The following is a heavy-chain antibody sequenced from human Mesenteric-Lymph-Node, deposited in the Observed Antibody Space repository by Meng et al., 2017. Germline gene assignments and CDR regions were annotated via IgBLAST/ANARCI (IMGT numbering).Heavy chain of an antibody. CDR1: GGSISSGSYY. D-gene: IGHD1-14*01. J-gene: IGHJ4*02. Sequence: SETLSLTCTVSGGSISSGSYYWSWIRQPAGKGLEWIGRIYTSGSTNYNPSLKSRVTMSVDTSKNQFSLKLSSVTAADTAVYYCARGGNTYQWIDYWGQGTLVTVSS. CDR3: ARGGNTYQWIDY. V-gene: IGHV4-61*02. CDR2: IYTSGST.